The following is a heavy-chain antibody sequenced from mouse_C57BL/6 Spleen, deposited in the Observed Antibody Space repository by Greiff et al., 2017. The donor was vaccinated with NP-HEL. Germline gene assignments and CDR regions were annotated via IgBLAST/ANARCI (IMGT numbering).Heavy chain of an antibody. J-gene: IGHJ3*01. CDR2: INPNNGGT. CDR3: ARSGLLRSWFAY. D-gene: IGHD1-1*01. CDR1: GYTFTDYN. Sequence: VQLQQSGPELVKPGASVKMSCKASGYTFTDYNMHWVKQSHGKSLEWIGYINPNNGGTSYNQKFKGKATLTVNKSSSTAYMELRSLTSEDSAVYYCARSGLLRSWFAYWGQGTLVTVSA. V-gene: IGHV1-22*01.